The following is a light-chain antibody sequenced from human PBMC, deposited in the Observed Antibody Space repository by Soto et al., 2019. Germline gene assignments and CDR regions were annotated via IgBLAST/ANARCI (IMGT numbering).Light chain of an antibody. Sequence: EIVLTQSPGTLSLSPGEGATLSCRASQSVASHFFAWYQQTPGQAPRLLIYAASTRATGIPDRFSGSGSGTDFTLTISRLEPEDFAVYFCQLYGGSPIRYTFGQGTRLDIK. CDR1: QSVASHF. CDR3: QLYGGSPIRYT. V-gene: IGKV3-20*01. CDR2: AAS. J-gene: IGKJ2*01.